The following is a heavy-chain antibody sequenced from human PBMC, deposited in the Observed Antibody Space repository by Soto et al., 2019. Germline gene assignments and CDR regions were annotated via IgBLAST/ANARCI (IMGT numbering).Heavy chain of an antibody. J-gene: IGHJ4*02. Sequence: LRLSCAASGFTFSSYGMHWGRQAPGKGPEWGAVISYDGSNKYYADSVKGRFTISRDNSKNTLYLQMNSLRAEDTAVNDCATTWGGLGIVDYWGQGTLVTVSS. CDR3: ATTWGGLGIVDY. CDR1: GFTFSSYG. CDR2: ISYDGSNK. V-gene: IGHV3-30*03. D-gene: IGHD7-27*01.